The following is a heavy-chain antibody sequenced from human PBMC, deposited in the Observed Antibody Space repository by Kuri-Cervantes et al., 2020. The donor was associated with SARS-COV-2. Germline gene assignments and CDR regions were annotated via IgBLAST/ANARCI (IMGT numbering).Heavy chain of an antibody. J-gene: IGHJ4*02. CDR3: ARVPSGSYYEYYFDY. CDR1: GLTFSSYA. V-gene: IGHV3-23*01. CDR2: ISGSGGST. Sequence: GESLKISCAASGLTFSSYAMSWVRQAPGKGLEWVSAISGSGGSTYYADSVKGRFTISRDNSKNTLYLQMNSLRAEDTAVYYCARVPSGSYYEYYFDYWGQGTLVTVSS. D-gene: IGHD1-26*01.